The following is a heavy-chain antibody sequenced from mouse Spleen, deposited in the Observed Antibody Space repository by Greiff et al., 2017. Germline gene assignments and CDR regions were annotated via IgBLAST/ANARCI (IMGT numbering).Heavy chain of an antibody. V-gene: IGHV1-52*01. J-gene: IGHJ3*01. CDR1: GYTFTSYW. D-gene: IGHD2-4*01. CDR3: AREGGLRQGFAY. Sequence: QVHVKQPGAELVRPGSSVKLSCKASGYTFTSYWMHWVKQRPIQGLEWIGNIDPSDSETHYNQKFKDKATLTVDKSSSTAYMQLSSLTSEDSAVYYCAREGGLRQGFAYWGQGTLVTVSA. CDR2: IDPSDSET.